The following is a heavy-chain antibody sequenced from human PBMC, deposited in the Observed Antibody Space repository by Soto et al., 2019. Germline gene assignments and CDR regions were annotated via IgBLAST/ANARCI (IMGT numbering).Heavy chain of an antibody. CDR1: GDSISSPDYY. CDR2: VYYRGSI. D-gene: IGHD3-3*02. V-gene: IGHV4-30-4*01. J-gene: IGHJ5*01. CDR3: ARVTFTPNWFDS. Sequence: SETLSRTCTVSGDSISSPDYYWSWIRLAPGKGLELIGYVYYRGSIYYTPSFESRVSISVDTSKNQFSLRLTSVTAADSAMYFCARVTFTPNWFDSWGQGILVTVS.